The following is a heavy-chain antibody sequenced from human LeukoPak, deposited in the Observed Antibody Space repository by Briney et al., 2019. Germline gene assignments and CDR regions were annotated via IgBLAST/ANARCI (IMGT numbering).Heavy chain of an antibody. Sequence: SETLSLTCAVYGGSFSGYYWSWIRQPPGKGLEWIGRIYSSGSTNYNPSLKSRVTISVDTSKNQFSLRVISVTAADTAVYYCARQVVAAATTLDYWGQGTLVTVSS. CDR1: GGSFSGYY. V-gene: IGHV4-59*08. D-gene: IGHD2-15*01. CDR2: IYSSGST. CDR3: ARQVVAAATTLDY. J-gene: IGHJ4*02.